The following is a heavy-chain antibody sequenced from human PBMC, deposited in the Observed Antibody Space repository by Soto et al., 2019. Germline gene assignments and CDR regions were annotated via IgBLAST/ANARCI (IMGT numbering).Heavy chain of an antibody. CDR3: AKVAGGLGYFDL. CDR2: ISASGGNI. V-gene: IGHV3-23*01. CDR1: GFIFSDYA. D-gene: IGHD3-16*01. Sequence: VGSLRLSCVASGFIFSDYAMTWVRQAPGKGLEWVATISASGGNIEYTDSLKGRFTISRDNSKNTLYLQLNGLTADDTAVHYCAKVAGGLGYFDLWGRGTLVTVSS. J-gene: IGHJ2*01.